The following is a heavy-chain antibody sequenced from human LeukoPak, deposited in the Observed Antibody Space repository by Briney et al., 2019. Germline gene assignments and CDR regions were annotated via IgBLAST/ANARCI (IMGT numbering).Heavy chain of an antibody. CDR1: GFISSKYW. Sequence: PGGSLRLSCAGSGFISSKYWMTWVRQAPGKGLEWVANIRHDGIRQNYLDSVEGRFSISRDNAQNSLFLQMNNLRVEDTGLYYCVRDDDYGRDDFWYDARDVWAPGTRVTVSS. J-gene: IGHJ3*01. V-gene: IGHV3-7*01. D-gene: IGHD3/OR15-3a*01. CDR2: IRHDGIRQ. CDR3: VRDDDYGRDDFWYDARDV.